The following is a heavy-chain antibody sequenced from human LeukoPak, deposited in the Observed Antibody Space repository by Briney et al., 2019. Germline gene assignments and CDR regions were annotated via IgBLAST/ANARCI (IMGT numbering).Heavy chain of an antibody. CDR3: ARDREKYNSNDYFDS. D-gene: IGHD5-24*01. CDR1: GYTFSDYY. V-gene: IGHV1-2*02. J-gene: IGHJ4*02. CDR2: VNPTRGDT. Sequence: GASVKVSCKTSGYTFSDYYMYWLRQAPGQGLELMGWVNPTRGDTNYAQTSQGRVTLTRDTSMTTVYMELGRLRSDDTAVYYCARDREKYNSNDYFDSWGQGTLVSVSS.